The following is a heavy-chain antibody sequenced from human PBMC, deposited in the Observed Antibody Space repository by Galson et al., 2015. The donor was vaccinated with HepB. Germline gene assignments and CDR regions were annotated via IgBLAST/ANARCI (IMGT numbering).Heavy chain of an antibody. D-gene: IGHD3-9*01. CDR3: ARGVRTYDILTGYRYYYGMDV. CDR1: GGTFSSYA. CDR2: IIPIFGTA. Sequence: SVKASCKASGGTFSSYAISWVRQAPGQGLEWMGGIIPIFGTANYAQKFQGRVTITADKSTSTAYMELSSLRSEDTAVYYCARGVRTYDILTGYRYYYGMDVWGQGTTVTVSS. J-gene: IGHJ6*02. V-gene: IGHV1-69*06.